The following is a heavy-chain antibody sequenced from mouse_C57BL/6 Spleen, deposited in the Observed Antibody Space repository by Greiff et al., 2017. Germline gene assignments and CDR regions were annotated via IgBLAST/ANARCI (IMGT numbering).Heavy chain of an antibody. CDR1: GFTFSSYA. V-gene: IGHV5-4*01. J-gene: IGHJ2*01. Sequence: EVQGVESGGGLVKPGGSLKLSCAASGFTFSSYAMSWVRQTPEKRLEWVATISDGGSYTDYPDNVKGRFTISRDNAKNNLYLQMSHLKSEDTAMYYCAREVRHFDYWGQGTTLTVSS. D-gene: IGHD2-13*01. CDR2: ISDGGSYT. CDR3: AREVRHFDY.